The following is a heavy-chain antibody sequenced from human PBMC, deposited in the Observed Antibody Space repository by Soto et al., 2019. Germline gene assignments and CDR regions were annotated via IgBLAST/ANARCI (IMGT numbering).Heavy chain of an antibody. Sequence: EVQLLESGGGCVQPGESLRLSCVASGFTCSLSAMSWVRQAPGRGLEWVSSISGGGGSTEYTDSVKGRFTISRDNSNDTVHLQPNSLRAQDTSVYYCATGPEFDIVTGCDYWGQGALVTVSS. CDR1: GFTCSLSA. CDR3: ATGPEFDIVTGCDY. J-gene: IGHJ4*02. V-gene: IGHV3-23*01. CDR2: ISGGGGST. D-gene: IGHD3-9*01.